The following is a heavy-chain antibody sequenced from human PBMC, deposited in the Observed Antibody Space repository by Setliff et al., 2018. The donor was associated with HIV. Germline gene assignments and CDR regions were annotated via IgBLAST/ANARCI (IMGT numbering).Heavy chain of an antibody. CDR1: GGSISSHF. Sequence: PSETLSLTCTVSGGSISSHFWSWVRQPPGKGLEWIGEVFHSGSTNYNPSLQSRVSISMDASKNKFSLKVTSVTSADTAVYYCAKGAGFYGDYTFDYWGQGNLVTVSS. CDR3: AKGAGFYGDYTFDY. D-gene: IGHD4-17*01. J-gene: IGHJ4*02. CDR2: VFHSGST. V-gene: IGHV4-59*11.